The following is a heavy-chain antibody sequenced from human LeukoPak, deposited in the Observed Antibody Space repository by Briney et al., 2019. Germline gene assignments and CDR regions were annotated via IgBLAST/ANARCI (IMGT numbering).Heavy chain of an antibody. Sequence: GGSLRLSCAASGFTFSSYAMHWVRQAPGKGLEYVSAISSNGGSTYYANSVKGRFTISRDNSKNTLYLQMGSLRAEDMAVYYCARVIAVAEYYFDYGGKEPRVTVSS. D-gene: IGHD6-19*01. J-gene: IGHJ4*02. V-gene: IGHV3-64*01. CDR3: ARVIAVAEYYFDY. CDR2: ISSNGGST. CDR1: GFTFSSYA.